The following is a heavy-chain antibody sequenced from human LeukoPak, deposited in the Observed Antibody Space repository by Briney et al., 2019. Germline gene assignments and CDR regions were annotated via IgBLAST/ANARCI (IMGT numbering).Heavy chain of an antibody. V-gene: IGHV3-48*01. CDR3: ARDRSTVTGYFDY. CDR2: ISRGSDSI. CDR1: GFTFSSYS. J-gene: IGHJ4*02. D-gene: IGHD4-17*01. Sequence: PGGSLRLSCAASGFTFSSYSMNWVRLAPGKGLEWVSYISRGSDSIYYADSVKGRFTISRDNAKNSLYLQMNGLRAEDTAVYYCARDRSTVTGYFDYWGQGNMVTVSS.